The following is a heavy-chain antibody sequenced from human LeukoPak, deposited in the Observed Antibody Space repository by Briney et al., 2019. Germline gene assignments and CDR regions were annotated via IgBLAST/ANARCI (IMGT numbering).Heavy chain of an antibody. D-gene: IGHD4-23*01. CDR1: GFTFSSYG. V-gene: IGHV3-30*03. CDR2: ISYDGSNK. J-gene: IGHJ6*03. CDR3: ARVGGGNQYYYYYMDV. Sequence: SGGSLRLSCAASGFTFSSYGMHWVRQAPGKGLEWVAVISYDGSNKYYADSVKGRFTISRDNSENTLYLQMNSLRAEDTAVYYCARVGGGNQYYYYYMDVWGKGTTVTVSS.